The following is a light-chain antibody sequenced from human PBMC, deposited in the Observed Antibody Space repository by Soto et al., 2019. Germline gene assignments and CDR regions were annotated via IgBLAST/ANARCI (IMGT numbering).Light chain of an antibody. CDR3: QQYGGSTLT. CDR1: QSISET. Sequence: IVMTQSPATLSVSPGGRATLSCRASQSISETLAWYQQKPGQAPRLLIHGASSRATGIPDRFSGSGSGTDFTLIISRLENEDFAVYYCQQYGGSTLTFGGGTKVDIK. CDR2: GAS. V-gene: IGKV3-20*01. J-gene: IGKJ4*01.